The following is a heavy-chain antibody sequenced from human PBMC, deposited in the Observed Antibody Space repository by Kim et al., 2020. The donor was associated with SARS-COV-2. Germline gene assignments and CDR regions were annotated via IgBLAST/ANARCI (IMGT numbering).Heavy chain of an antibody. Sequence: SETLSLTCTVSGGSISSSSYYWGWIRQPPGKGLEWIGSIYYSGSTYYNPSLKSRVTISVDTSKNQFSLKLSSVTAADTAVYYCASQLGYCSSTSCKRYNWFDPWGQGTLVTVSS. D-gene: IGHD2-2*01. CDR3: ASQLGYCSSTSCKRYNWFDP. V-gene: IGHV4-39*01. CDR2: IYYSGST. J-gene: IGHJ5*02. CDR1: GGSISSSSYY.